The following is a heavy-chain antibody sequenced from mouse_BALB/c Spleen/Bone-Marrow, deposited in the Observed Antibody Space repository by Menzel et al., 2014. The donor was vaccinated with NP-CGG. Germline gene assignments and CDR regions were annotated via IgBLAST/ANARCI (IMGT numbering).Heavy chain of an antibody. CDR1: DYTFTNYW. V-gene: IGHV1-7*01. CDR3: ASYRCAY. CDR2: INPSTGYT. D-gene: IGHD2-10*01. J-gene: IGHJ3*01. Sequence: QVQLQQPGAELAKPGASMKMSCKASDYTFTNYWMHWVKQRPGQGLEWIGYINPSTGYTEYNQKFKDKATLTADKSSSTAYMQRSRLTSDESAGYYCASYRCAYWGQGTLVTGSA.